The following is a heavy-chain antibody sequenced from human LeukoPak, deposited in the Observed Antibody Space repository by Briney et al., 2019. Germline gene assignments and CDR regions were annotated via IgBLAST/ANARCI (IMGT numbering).Heavy chain of an antibody. Sequence: WVSAVGIAADTFYAGSVKGRFSISRDNAESSLFLQMNSLRAGDTAVYYCAREGRMGTADAFDVWGQGTMVTVSS. D-gene: IGHD1-14*01. CDR3: AREGRMGTADAFDV. J-gene: IGHJ3*01. CDR2: VGIAADT. V-gene: IGHV3-13*01.